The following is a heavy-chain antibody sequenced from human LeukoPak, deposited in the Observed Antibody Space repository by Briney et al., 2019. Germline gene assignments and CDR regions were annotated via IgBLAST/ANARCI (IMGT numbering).Heavy chain of an antibody. J-gene: IGHJ4*02. CDR1: GFTFNNAW. CDR3: TTEPYYDILTGYYPIDY. CDR2: IKSKTDGGTT. D-gene: IGHD3-9*01. Sequence: GGSLRLSCAASGFTFNNAWMSWVRQAPGKGLEWVGRIKSKTDGGTTDYAAPVKGRFTISRDDSKNTLYLQMNSLKTEDTAVYYCTTEPYYDILTGYYPIDYWGQGTLVTVSS. V-gene: IGHV3-15*01.